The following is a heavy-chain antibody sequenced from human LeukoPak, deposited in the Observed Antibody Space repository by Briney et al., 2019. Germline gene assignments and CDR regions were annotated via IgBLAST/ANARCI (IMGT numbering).Heavy chain of an antibody. Sequence: PGGSLTLSCVTSGFMFSAYAMSWVRQAPGKGLEWVSIISGSGERTYYTDSVRGRFTVSRDNSKNTLYLQMKSLRAEDTAVYYCVSQSYSGSDNYYFHYWGQGTLVAVSS. CDR1: GFMFSAYA. CDR3: VSQSYSGSDNYYFHY. J-gene: IGHJ4*02. D-gene: IGHD1-26*01. CDR2: ISGSGERT. V-gene: IGHV3-23*01.